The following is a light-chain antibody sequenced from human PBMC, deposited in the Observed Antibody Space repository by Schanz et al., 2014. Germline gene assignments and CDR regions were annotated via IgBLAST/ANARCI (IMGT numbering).Light chain of an antibody. CDR3: QQYYGSPYT. V-gene: IGKV4-1*01. CDR1: QSVLFSSNNKDY. J-gene: IGKJ2*01. CDR2: WAS. Sequence: DFVMTQSPDSLAVSLGERATINCKSSQSVLFSSNNKDYLAWYQQKPGQPPKLLIYWASTREPGVPDRFSGSGSGTDFTLTINGLQAEDVAVYYCQQYYGSPYTFGQGTKVEIK.